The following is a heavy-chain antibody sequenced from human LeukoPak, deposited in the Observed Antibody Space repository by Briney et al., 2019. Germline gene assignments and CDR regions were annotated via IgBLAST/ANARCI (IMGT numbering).Heavy chain of an antibody. Sequence: SETLSLTCTVSGGSISSYYGSWIRQPPGKGLEWIGYIYYSGSTNYNPSLKSRVTISVDTSKNQFSLKLSSVTAADTAVYYCARVGARGPHGAFDIWGQGTMVAVSS. J-gene: IGHJ3*02. V-gene: IGHV4-59*01. CDR2: IYYSGST. CDR1: GGSISSYY. CDR3: ARVGARGPHGAFDI. D-gene: IGHD3-16*01.